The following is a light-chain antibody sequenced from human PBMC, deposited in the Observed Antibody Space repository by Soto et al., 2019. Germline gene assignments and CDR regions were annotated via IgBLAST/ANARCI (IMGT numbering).Light chain of an antibody. CDR1: QSVSSN. CDR2: AAS. V-gene: IGKV3-15*01. J-gene: IGKJ1*01. CDR3: QQYNNWPPWT. Sequence: EIVMTQSPATLSVSPGERVTLSCRASQSVSSNLAWYQYIPGQAPRLRIYAASTRATDIPARFSGSGSGTEFTLTISSLQAEDFAVYYCQQYNNWPPWTCGQGTKVESK.